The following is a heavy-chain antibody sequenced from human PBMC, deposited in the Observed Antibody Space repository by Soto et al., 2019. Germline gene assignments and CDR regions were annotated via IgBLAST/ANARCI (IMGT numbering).Heavy chain of an antibody. V-gene: IGHV4-34*01. CDR2: INDSGTT. D-gene: IGHD2-21*01. CDR3: ARETSQNVYSRYGMDV. CDR1: GGSFSGLY. Sequence: SETLSLTCAIYGGSFSGLYWSWIRPPPGKGLEWIGEINDSGTTNYNPSLKSRVTISADTSKTHFSLRLTSVTAADTAVYYCARETSQNVYSRYGMDVWGQGTTVTVSS. J-gene: IGHJ6*02.